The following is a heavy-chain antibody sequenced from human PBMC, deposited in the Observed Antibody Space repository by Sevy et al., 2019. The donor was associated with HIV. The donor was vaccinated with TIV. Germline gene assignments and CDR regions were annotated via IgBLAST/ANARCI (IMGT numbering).Heavy chain of an antibody. V-gene: IGHV3-11*01. CDR3: ASGIVAAAGTHYYCGMDV. CDR2: ISSSGSTI. Sequence: GGSLRLSCAASGFTFSDYYMSWIRQAPGKGLEWVSYISSSGSTIYYADSVKGRFTISRDNAKNSLYLQMNSLRAEDTAVYYCASGIVAAAGTHYYCGMDVWGQGTTVTVSS. J-gene: IGHJ6*02. CDR1: GFTFSDYY. D-gene: IGHD6-13*01.